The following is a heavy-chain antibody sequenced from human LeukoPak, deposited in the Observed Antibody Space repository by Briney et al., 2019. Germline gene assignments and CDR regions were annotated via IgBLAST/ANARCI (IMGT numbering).Heavy chain of an antibody. Sequence: PSGTLSLTCTVSGGSISSYYWSWIRQPPGKGLEWIGHIYYSGSTNYNPSLKSRVTISVDTSKNQFSLKLSSVTAADTAVYYCARSYSSSSPFDYWGQGTLVTVSS. V-gene: IGHV4-59*01. J-gene: IGHJ4*02. D-gene: IGHD6-13*01. CDR1: GGSISSYY. CDR2: IYYSGST. CDR3: ARSYSSSSPFDY.